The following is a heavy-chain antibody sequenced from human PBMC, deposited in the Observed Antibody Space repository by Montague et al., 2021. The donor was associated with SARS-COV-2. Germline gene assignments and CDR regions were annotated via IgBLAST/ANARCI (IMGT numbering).Heavy chain of an antibody. CDR3: ARRTDILTGYYDY. J-gene: IGHJ4*02. Sequence: GTNYNPSLKSRVTLSLDAAKNHFSLRLSSVTAADTAVYYCARRTDILTGYYDYWGQGTLVTVS. D-gene: IGHD3-9*01. V-gene: IGHV4-61*03. CDR2: GT.